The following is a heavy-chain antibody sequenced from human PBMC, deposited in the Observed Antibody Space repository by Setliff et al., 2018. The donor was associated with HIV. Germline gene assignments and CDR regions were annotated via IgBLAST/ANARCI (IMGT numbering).Heavy chain of an antibody. D-gene: IGHD3-22*01. J-gene: IGHJ4*02. CDR3: ATLPHNEASGYRFLIGEYYCES. CDR1: GGTFSSYD. Sequence: SVKVSCKASGGTFSSYDIRWVRQAPGQGPEWMGGILPILNLRNYAQKLQGRVAFTADESTSTAYRELSRLRSDDTAIYFCATLPHNEASGYRFLIGEYYCESWGQGTLVTV. CDR2: ILPILNLR. V-gene: IGHV1-69*10.